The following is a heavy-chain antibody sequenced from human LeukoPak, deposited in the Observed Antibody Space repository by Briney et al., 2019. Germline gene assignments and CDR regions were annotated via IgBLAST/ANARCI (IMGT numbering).Heavy chain of an antibody. CDR2: INHSGST. V-gene: IGHV4-34*01. Sequence: SETLSLTCTVSGGSISSYYWSWIRQPPGKGLEWIGEINHSGSTNYNPSLKSRVTISVDTSKNQFSLKLSSVTAADTAVYYCARENYDFWSGYSHFDYWGQGTLVTVSS. D-gene: IGHD3-3*01. CDR3: ARENYDFWSGYSHFDY. CDR1: GGSISSYY. J-gene: IGHJ4*02.